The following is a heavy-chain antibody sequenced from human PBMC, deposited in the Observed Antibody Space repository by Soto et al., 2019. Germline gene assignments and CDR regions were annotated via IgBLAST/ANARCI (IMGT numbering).Heavy chain of an antibody. CDR3: AKDRPPLSTVTTVGFDY. V-gene: IGHV3-23*01. CDR2: ISGSGGST. Sequence: PGGSLRLSCASSGFTFCIYAMSWFRQAPGKGLEWVSAISGSGGSTYYADSVKGRFTISRDNSKNTLYLQMNSLRAEDTAVYYCAKDRPPLSTVTTVGFDYWGQGTLVTVSS. CDR1: GFTFCIYA. J-gene: IGHJ4*02. D-gene: IGHD4-17*01.